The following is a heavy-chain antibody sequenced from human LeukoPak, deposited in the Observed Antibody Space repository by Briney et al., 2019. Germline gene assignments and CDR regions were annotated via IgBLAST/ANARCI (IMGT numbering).Heavy chain of an antibody. CDR2: IYYSGST. Sequence: PSETLSLTCTVSGGTISSYYWSWIRQPPGKGLEWIGYIYYSGSTNYNPSLKSRVTISVDTSKNQFSLKLSSVTAADTAVYYCARVGGTGIAVAGGYYYYHYMDVWGKGTTVTVSS. J-gene: IGHJ6*03. D-gene: IGHD6-19*01. CDR1: GGTISSYY. CDR3: ARVGGTGIAVAGGYYYYHYMDV. V-gene: IGHV4-59*01.